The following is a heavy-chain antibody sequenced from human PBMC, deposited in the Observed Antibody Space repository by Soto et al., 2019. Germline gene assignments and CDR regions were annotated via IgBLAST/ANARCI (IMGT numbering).Heavy chain of an antibody. CDR3: ARNMGFDYYYYMDV. CDR1: GFTVSSNY. J-gene: IGHJ6*03. CDR2: IYSGGST. Sequence: GGSLRLSCAASGFTVSSNYMSWVRQAPGKGLEWVSVIYSGGSTYYADSVKGRFTISRHNSKNTLYLQMNSLRAEDTAVYYCARNMGFDYYYYMDVWGKGTTVTVSS. D-gene: IGHD1-26*01. V-gene: IGHV3-53*04.